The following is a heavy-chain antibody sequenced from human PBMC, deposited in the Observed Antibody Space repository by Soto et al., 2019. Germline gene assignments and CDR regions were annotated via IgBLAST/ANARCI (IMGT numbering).Heavy chain of an antibody. V-gene: IGHV3-49*03. J-gene: IGHJ5*02. CDR2: IRSKAYSGTT. Sequence: GWSLRLSCTASGFSFGDSAMSWFRQAPGKGLEWVGFIRSKAYSGTTEYAASVRGRFTISRDDSKSIAYLQMNSLKTEDTAVYYCTRRYSRGWYWFDPWGQGTLVTASS. D-gene: IGHD6-19*01. CDR1: GFSFGDSA. CDR3: TRRYSRGWYWFDP.